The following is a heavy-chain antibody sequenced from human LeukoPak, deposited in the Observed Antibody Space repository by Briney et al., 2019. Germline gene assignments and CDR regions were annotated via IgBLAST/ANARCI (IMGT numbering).Heavy chain of an antibody. CDR1: GCTFSSYA. CDR3: ARDVYDYVWGSQYYFDY. J-gene: IGHJ4*02. CDR2: VSGSGGST. V-gene: IGHV3-23*01. D-gene: IGHD3-16*01. Sequence: GGSLRLSCAASGCTFSSYAMSGVRQAPGRGLEWVSAVSGSGGSTYYADYVMRPFTISRDNSKDTLYLQMNSLRAEDTDVYYCARDVYDYVWGSQYYFDYWGQGTLVSVSS.